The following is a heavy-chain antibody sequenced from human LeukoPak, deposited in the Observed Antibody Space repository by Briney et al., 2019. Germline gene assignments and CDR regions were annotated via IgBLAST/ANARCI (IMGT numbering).Heavy chain of an antibody. Sequence: ASVKVSCKASGYTFTSYYMHWVRQAPGQGLEWMGWINPNSGGTNYAQKFQGWVTMTRDTSISTAYMELSRLRSDDTAVYYCARGGDWSSSWYPNFFDYWGQGTLVTVSS. V-gene: IGHV1-2*04. J-gene: IGHJ4*02. CDR3: ARGGDWSSSWYPNFFDY. CDR1: GYTFTSYY. D-gene: IGHD6-13*01. CDR2: INPNSGGT.